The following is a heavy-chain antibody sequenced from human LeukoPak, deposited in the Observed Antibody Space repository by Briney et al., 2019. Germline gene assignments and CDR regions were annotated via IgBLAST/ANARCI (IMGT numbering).Heavy chain of an antibody. Sequence: VASVKVSCKASGYTFTGYYMHWVRQAPGQGLEWMGWINPNSGGTNYAQKFQGRVTMTRDTSISTAYMELSRLRSDDTAVYYCARKVVPAAPYLYYYYGMDVWGQGTTVTVSS. CDR3: ARKVVPAAPYLYYYYGMDV. V-gene: IGHV1-2*02. CDR1: GYTFTGYY. CDR2: INPNSGGT. D-gene: IGHD2-2*01. J-gene: IGHJ6*02.